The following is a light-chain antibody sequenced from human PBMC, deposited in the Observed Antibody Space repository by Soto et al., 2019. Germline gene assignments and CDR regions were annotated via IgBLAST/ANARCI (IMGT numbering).Light chain of an antibody. CDR1: QSVSSD. V-gene: IGKV3-15*01. J-gene: IGKJ1*01. CDR3: QQYNNWPRT. CDR2: GVS. Sequence: EIVMTQSPATLSVSPGERVTLSCRASQSVSSDLAWYHQKPGQAPRLLIYGVSTRATGIPARFSGSGSGTEFTLTINSLQSEGFAVYYCQQYNNWPRTFGQGTKVDIK.